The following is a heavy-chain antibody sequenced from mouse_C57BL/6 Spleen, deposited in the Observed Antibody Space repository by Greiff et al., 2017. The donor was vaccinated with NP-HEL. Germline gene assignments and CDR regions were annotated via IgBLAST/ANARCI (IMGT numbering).Heavy chain of an antibody. CDR3: ASSLGGSSYGNWYFDV. CDR1: GFNITNTY. CDR2: IDPANGNT. Sequence: VQLQQSVAELVRPGASVKLSCTASGFNITNTYMHWVKQRPEQGLEWIGRIDPANGNTKYAPKFQGKATITADTSSNTAYLQLSSLTSEDTAIYYCASSLGGSSYGNWYFDVWGTGTTVTVSS. D-gene: IGHD1-1*01. V-gene: IGHV14-3*01. J-gene: IGHJ1*03.